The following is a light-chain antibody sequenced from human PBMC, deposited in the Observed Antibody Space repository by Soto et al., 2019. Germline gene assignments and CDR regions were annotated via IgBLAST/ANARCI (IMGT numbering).Light chain of an antibody. V-gene: IGKV3D-15*01. CDR3: QQYNNWPAIT. CDR1: QSVRSN. J-gene: IGKJ5*01. Sequence: EIAMTQSPVTLSVSPGERATLSCRASQSVRSNLAWYQQKPGQAPRLLIYGASTRATGIPARFSGSGSGTEFTLTISSLQSEDFAVYYCQQYNNWPAITFGQGTRLEIK. CDR2: GAS.